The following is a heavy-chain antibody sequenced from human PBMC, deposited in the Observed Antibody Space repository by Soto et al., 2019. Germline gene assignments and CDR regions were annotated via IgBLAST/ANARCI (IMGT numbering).Heavy chain of an antibody. J-gene: IGHJ4*02. CDR3: ARDSGYDFWSGSLY. CDR1: GLTFSSYA. CDR2: ISYDGSNK. Sequence: GGSLRHSNAASGLTFSSYAMHWVRQATGKGLEWVAVISYDGSNKYYADSVKGRFTISRDNSKNTLYLQMNSLRAEDTAVYYCARDSGYDFWSGSLYWGQGTLVTVSS. D-gene: IGHD3-3*01. V-gene: IGHV3-30-3*01.